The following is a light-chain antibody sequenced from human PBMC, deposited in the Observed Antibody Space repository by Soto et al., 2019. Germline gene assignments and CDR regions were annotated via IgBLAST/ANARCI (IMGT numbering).Light chain of an antibody. CDR3: QQYNNWPGT. CDR1: QSVSSN. V-gene: IGKV3-15*01. CDR2: GAS. Sequence: EIVMTQCPATLSVSPGETATLSCRASQSVSSNLAWYQQKPGQAPRLLIYGASTRATGIPARFSGSGSGTEFTLTISSLQSEDFAVYYCQQYNNWPGTFDQGSKVDIK. J-gene: IGKJ1*01.